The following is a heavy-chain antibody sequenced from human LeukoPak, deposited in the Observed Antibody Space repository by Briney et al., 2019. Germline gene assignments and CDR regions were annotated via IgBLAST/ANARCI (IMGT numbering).Heavy chain of an antibody. D-gene: IGHD6-13*01. Sequence: PGGSLRLSCAASGFTFNNYAMSWVRQAPGKGLEWVSVISGSGGSTYYADSVKGRFTISRDNSKNTLYLQMNSLRAEDTAVYYCARGAATGPTLGLDYWGQGTLVTVSS. CDR3: ARGAATGPTLGLDY. CDR2: ISGSGGST. V-gene: IGHV3-23*01. CDR1: GFTFNNYA. J-gene: IGHJ4*02.